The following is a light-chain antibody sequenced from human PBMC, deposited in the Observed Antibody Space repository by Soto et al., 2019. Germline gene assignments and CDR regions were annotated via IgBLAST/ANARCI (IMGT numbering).Light chain of an antibody. CDR1: QRITTY. Sequence: DIQMTQSPSPLSASVGDRVTITCRASQRITTYLNWYQQKPGKATNLLITATSTLQSGVPSRFSGSGSGTDFTLTISSLQPEDFATYYCQQSYSTLWTFGQGTKVDIK. CDR2: ATS. J-gene: IGKJ1*01. CDR3: QQSYSTLWT. V-gene: IGKV1-39*01.